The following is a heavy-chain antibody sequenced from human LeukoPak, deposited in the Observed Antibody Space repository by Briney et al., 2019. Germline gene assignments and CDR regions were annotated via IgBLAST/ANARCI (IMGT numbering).Heavy chain of an antibody. J-gene: IGHJ4*02. CDR2: IYYRGSI. D-gene: IGHD3-3*01. CDR3: ARENPSRYSTRPIDS. Sequence: PSETLSLICTVSGASISRYYWSWIRQPPGKGLEWIGDIYYRGSIKYNPSLKSRVTMSVDTSRNQFPLKLSSVTAADTAIYYCARENPSRYSTRPIDSSGQGTLVTVSS. V-gene: IGHV4-59*01. CDR1: GASISRYY.